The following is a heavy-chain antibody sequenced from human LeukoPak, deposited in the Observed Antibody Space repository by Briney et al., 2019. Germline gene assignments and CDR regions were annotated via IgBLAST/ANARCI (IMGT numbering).Heavy chain of an antibody. CDR2: ISAYNGNT. CDR1: GYTFTSYG. CDR3: ARGKVYGDTLPPLDY. V-gene: IGHV1-18*01. J-gene: IGHJ4*02. D-gene: IGHD4-17*01. Sequence: ASVKVSCKASGYTFTSYGISWVRQAPGQGLEWMEWISAYNGNTNYAQKLQGRVTMTTDTSTSTAYMELSRLRSDDTAVYYCARGKVYGDTLPPLDYWGQGTLVTVSS.